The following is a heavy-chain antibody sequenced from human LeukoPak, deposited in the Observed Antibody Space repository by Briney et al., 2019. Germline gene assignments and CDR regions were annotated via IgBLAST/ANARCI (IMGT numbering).Heavy chain of an antibody. Sequence: SQTLSLTCTVSGGSISSGGYYWSWIRQHPGKGLEWIGYIYYSGSTYYNPSLKSRVTISVDTSKNQFSLKLSSMTAADTAVYYCARVQLGMHYFDYWGQGTLVTVSS. CDR1: GGSISSGGYY. D-gene: IGHD2-2*01. CDR2: IYYSGST. J-gene: IGHJ4*02. V-gene: IGHV4-31*03. CDR3: ARVQLGMHYFDY.